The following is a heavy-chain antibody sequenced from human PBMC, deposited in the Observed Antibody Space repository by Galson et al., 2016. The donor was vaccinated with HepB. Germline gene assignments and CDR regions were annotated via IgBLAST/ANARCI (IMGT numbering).Heavy chain of an antibody. CDR1: GGTFSSYA. Sequence: SVKVSCKDSGGTFSSYAISWVRQTPGQGPEWMGGIIPNFGPANYAQKFQGRVTITADVSTSTAYMELSSLRSEDTAMYYCATYSGSYFSDYYYYGMDVWGQGTTVTVSS. CDR3: ATYSGSYFSDYYYYGMDV. V-gene: IGHV1-69*13. D-gene: IGHD3-10*01. J-gene: IGHJ6*02. CDR2: IIPNFGPA.